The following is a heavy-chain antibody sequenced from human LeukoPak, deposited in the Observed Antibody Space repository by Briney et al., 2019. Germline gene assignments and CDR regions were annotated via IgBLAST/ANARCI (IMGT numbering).Heavy chain of an antibody. CDR3: ARLYSSSSGKAFDI. CDR2: INNEGNDI. J-gene: IGHJ3*02. D-gene: IGHD6-6*01. V-gene: IGHV3-74*03. Sequence: GGSLRLSCAASGFTFSSHWMHWVRQAPGKGLVWVSRINNEGNDIVYADSVKGRFTISRDNAKNSLYLQMNSLRAEDTAVYYCARLYSSSSGKAFDIWGQGTMVTVSS. CDR1: GFTFSSHW.